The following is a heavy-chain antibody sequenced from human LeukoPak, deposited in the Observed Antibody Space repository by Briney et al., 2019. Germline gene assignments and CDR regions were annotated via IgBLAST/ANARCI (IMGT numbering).Heavy chain of an antibody. V-gene: IGHV3-66*01. CDR2: IYNGDNT. J-gene: IGHJ4*02. Sequence: GGSLRLSCVASRFTVSNNHMNWVRQAPGKGLEWVSVIYNGDNTYYADSVQGRFTISKDNSKNTLYLQMNSLRPEDTAVYFCARASRWLAFDNWGQGTLVTVSS. D-gene: IGHD6-19*01. CDR3: ARASRWLAFDN. CDR1: RFTVSNNH.